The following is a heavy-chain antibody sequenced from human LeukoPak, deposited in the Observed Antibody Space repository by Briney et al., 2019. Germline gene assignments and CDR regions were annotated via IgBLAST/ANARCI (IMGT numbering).Heavy chain of an antibody. V-gene: IGHV4-4*07. Sequence: PSETLSLTCTVSGGSISSYYWSWVRQPAGKGLEWIGRIYTSGSTNYNPSLTSRVTMSVDTSKNQFSLKLSSVTAADTAVYYCAGEATALGYCSSTSCQPFDYWGQGTLVTVSS. J-gene: IGHJ4*02. CDR3: AGEATALGYCSSTSCQPFDY. CDR2: IYTSGST. D-gene: IGHD2-2*01. CDR1: GGSISSYY.